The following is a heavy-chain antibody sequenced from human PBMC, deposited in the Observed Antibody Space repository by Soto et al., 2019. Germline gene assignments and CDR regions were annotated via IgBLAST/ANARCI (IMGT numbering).Heavy chain of an antibody. Sequence: GGSLRLSCAASGFTFSSYAMSWVRQAPGKGLEWVSAISGSGGSTYYADSVKGRFTISRDNSKNALYLQMNSLRAEDTAVYYCAKGSYYYDSSGLDYWGQGTLATVSS. CDR1: GFTFSSYA. CDR3: AKGSYYYDSSGLDY. J-gene: IGHJ4*02. V-gene: IGHV3-23*01. D-gene: IGHD3-22*01. CDR2: ISGSGGST.